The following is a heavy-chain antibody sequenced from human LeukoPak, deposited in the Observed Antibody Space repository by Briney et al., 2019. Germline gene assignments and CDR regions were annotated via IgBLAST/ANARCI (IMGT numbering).Heavy chain of an antibody. CDR1: GFTFSSYG. D-gene: IGHD4-17*01. J-gene: IGHJ4*02. CDR2: ISYDGSNK. V-gene: IGHV3-30*18. CDR3: AKLATVTTGDY. Sequence: GGSLRLSCAASGFTFSSYGMHWVRQAPGKGREWVAVISYDGSNKYYADSVKGRFTISRDNSKNMLYLQMNSLRTEDTAMYYCAKLATVTTGDYWGQGTLVTVSS.